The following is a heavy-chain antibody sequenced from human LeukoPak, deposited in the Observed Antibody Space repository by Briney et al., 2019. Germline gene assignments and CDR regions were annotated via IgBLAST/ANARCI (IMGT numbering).Heavy chain of an antibody. J-gene: IGHJ6*02. V-gene: IGHV4-31*03. CDR1: GGSISSGGYY. Sequence: SETLPLTCTVSGGSISSGGYYWSWIRQHPGKGLEWIGYIYYSGSTYYNPSLKSRVTISVDTSKNQFSLKLSSVTAADTAVYYCARGGGYGYVWGTAPNGRYYYGMDVWGQGTTVTVSS. D-gene: IGHD3-16*01. CDR3: ARGGGYGYVWGTAPNGRYYYGMDV. CDR2: IYYSGST.